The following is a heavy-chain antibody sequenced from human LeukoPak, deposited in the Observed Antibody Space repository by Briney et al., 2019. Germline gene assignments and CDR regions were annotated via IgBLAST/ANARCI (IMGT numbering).Heavy chain of an antibody. CDR2: INPNSGGT. Sequence: ASVKVSCKASGYTFTGYYMHWVRQAPGQGLEWMGWINPNSGGTNYAQKFQGRVTVTRDTSISTAYMELSRLRSDDTAVYYCARVVSSSWGFDYWGQGTLVTVFS. CDR1: GYTFTGYY. D-gene: IGHD6-13*01. J-gene: IGHJ4*02. CDR3: ARVVSSSWGFDY. V-gene: IGHV1-2*02.